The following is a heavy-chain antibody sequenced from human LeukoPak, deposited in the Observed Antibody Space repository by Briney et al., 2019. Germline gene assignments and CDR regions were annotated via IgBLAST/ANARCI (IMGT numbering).Heavy chain of an antibody. CDR2: MNPNSGNT. CDR1: GYTFTSYD. V-gene: IGHV1-8*01. CDR3: ARGVSYGSGSYYAY. Sequence: ASVKVSCKASGYTFTSYDINWVRQATGQGLEWMGWMNPNSGNTGYAQKFQGRVTMTRNTSISTAYTELSSLRSEDTAVYYCARGVSYGSGSYYAYWGQGTLVTVSS. D-gene: IGHD3-10*01. J-gene: IGHJ4*02.